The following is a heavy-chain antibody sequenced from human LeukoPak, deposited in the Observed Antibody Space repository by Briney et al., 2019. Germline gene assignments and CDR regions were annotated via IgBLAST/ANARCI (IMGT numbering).Heavy chain of an antibody. V-gene: IGHV3-11*05. CDR2: ISSSSSYT. CDR3: ARGGGSYYYGSEY. Sequence: GGSLRLSCAASGFTFSDYYMSWIRQAPGKGLEWVSYISSSSSYTNYADSVKGRFTISRDNAKHSLYLQMNSLRAEDTAVYYCARGGGSYYYGSEYWGQGTLVTVSS. D-gene: IGHD3-10*01. CDR1: GFTFSDYY. J-gene: IGHJ4*02.